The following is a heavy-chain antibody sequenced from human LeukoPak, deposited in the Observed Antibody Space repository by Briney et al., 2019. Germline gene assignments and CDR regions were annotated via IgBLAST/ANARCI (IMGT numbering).Heavy chain of an antibody. CDR2: ITNDGSST. CDR3: VRRYILTGYYVFDY. J-gene: IGHJ4*02. D-gene: IGHD3-9*01. Sequence: GSLRLSCVASGFTFSSYWMHWVRQAPGKGLVWVSRITNDGSSTAYADSVQGRFTISRDNAKNTLYLQMNDLRAEDTAVYYCVRRYILTGYYVFDYWGQGTLVTVSS. CDR1: GFTFSSYW. V-gene: IGHV3-74*01.